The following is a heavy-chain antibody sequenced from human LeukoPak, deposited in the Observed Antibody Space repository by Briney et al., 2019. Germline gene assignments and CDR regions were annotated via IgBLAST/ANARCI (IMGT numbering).Heavy chain of an antibody. CDR1: GVTFDDYA. D-gene: IGHD6-19*01. Sequence: PGGSLRLSCAAAGVTFDDYAMHLVRQAPGKGLEWVSGISWNSGSIGYADSVKGRFTISRDNAKNSLYLQMNSLRAEDTALYYCAKDLAVAGIDYYYGMDVWGQGTTVTVSS. CDR2: ISWNSGSI. CDR3: AKDLAVAGIDYYYGMDV. V-gene: IGHV3-9*01. J-gene: IGHJ6*02.